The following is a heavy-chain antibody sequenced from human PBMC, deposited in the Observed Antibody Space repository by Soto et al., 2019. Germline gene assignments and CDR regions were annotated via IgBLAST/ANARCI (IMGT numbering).Heavy chain of an antibody. V-gene: IGHV4-59*01. CDR2: IYYSGST. J-gene: IGHJ6*03. Sequence: SETLSLTCTVSGGSISSYYWSWIRQPPGKGLEWIGYIYYSGSTNYNPSLKSRVTISVDTSKNQFSLKLSSVTAADTAVYYCAKGAGDVYYYYYYMDVWGKGTTVTVSS. CDR1: GGSISSYY. CDR3: AKGAGDVYYYYYYMDV.